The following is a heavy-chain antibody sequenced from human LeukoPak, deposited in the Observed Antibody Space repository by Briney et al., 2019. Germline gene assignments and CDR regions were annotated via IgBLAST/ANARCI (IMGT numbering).Heavy chain of an antibody. CDR2: IYPGDSDT. V-gene: IGHV5-51*01. D-gene: IGHD2-21*02. CDR3: ARRSDCGGDCYWFDY. J-gene: IGHJ4*02. Sequence: GESLKISCKGSGDSFTSYWIGWVRQMPGKGLEWMGIIYPGDSDTRYSPSFQGQVTISADKSISTAYLQWSSLKASDTAMYYCARRSDCGGDCYWFDYWGQGTLVAVSS. CDR1: GDSFTSYW.